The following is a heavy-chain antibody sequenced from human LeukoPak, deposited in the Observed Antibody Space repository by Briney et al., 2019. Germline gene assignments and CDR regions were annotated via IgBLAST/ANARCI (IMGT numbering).Heavy chain of an antibody. CDR2: IYYSGST. D-gene: IGHD5-18*01. CDR1: GGSISSYY. CDR3: ARWYGYLSYMDY. V-gene: IGHV4-59*08. Sequence: SETLSLTCTVSGGSISSYYWSWIRQPPGKGLEWIGNIYYSGSTNYNSSLKSRGTISVDTSKNQFSLKLSAVTAADTAVYYCARWYGYLSYMDYWGQGTVVTVSS. J-gene: IGHJ4*02.